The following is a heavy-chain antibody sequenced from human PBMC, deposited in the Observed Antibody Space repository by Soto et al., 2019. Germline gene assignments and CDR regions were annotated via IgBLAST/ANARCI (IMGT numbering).Heavy chain of an antibody. V-gene: IGHV3-53*04. CDR3: ARDGPYYYASRMDV. Sequence: EVQLVESGGGLVQPGGSLRLSCVASGIPVSSNYMTWVRQAPGKGLEWVSVLHSGGDTYYANSVKGRFTISRHDSTNTLYLQMNSMTPEDTAVYYCARDGPYYYASRMDVWGQGTKVTVSS. CDR2: LHSGGDT. CDR1: GIPVSSNY. J-gene: IGHJ6*02. D-gene: IGHD3-10*01.